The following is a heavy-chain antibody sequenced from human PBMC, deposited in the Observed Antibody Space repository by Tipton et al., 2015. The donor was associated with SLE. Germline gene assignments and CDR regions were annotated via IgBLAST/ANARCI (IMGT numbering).Heavy chain of an antibody. J-gene: IGHJ4*02. D-gene: IGHD3-16*01. CDR3: ARGGGPPEPGRIDY. Sequence: TLSLTCVVYGGSFSGYYWNWIRQPPGKGLEWIGYIYTSGSTNYNPSLKSRVAISVDTSKNQFSLKLSSVTAADTAVYYCARGGGPPEPGRIDYWGQGTLVTVSS. V-gene: IGHV4-34*01. CDR2: IYTSGST. CDR1: GGSFSGYY.